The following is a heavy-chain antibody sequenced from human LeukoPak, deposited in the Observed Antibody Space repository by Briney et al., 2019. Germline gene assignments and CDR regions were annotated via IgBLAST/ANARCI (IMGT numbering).Heavy chain of an antibody. Sequence: GESLKISCKGSGYSFTSYWIGWVRQMPGKGLEWMGIIYPGDSDTRYSPSFQGQVTISADKSISTAYLQWSSLKASDTAMYYCARHEGSRGPAYYDFWSGYYKDYYYYYMDVWGKGTTVTVSS. CDR1: GYSFTSYW. CDR3: ARHEGSRGPAYYDFWSGYYKDYYYYYMDV. V-gene: IGHV5-51*01. CDR2: IYPGDSDT. J-gene: IGHJ6*03. D-gene: IGHD3-3*01.